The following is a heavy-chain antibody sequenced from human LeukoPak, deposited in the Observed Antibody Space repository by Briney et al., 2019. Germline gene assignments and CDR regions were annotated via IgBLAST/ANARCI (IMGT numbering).Heavy chain of an antibody. CDR1: GFTVTSNY. J-gene: IGHJ4*02. CDR3: ARVHNWNRHFDY. V-gene: IGHV3-53*01. D-gene: IGHD1-20*01. Sequence: PGGSLRPSCAASGFTVTSNYMRWGRQAPGKGLGWVSVIYSGGSTYYADSLKGRFTISRDNSKNTLYLQMNSLRAEDTAVYYCARVHNWNRHFDYWGQGTLVTVSS. CDR2: IYSGGST.